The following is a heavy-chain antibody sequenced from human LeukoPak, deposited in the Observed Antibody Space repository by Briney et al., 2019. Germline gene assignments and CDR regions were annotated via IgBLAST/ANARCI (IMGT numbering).Heavy chain of an antibody. CDR3: ARGRSHIVVVTARRGWFDP. J-gene: IGHJ5*02. D-gene: IGHD2-21*02. Sequence: NTSETLSLTCAVYGVSFSGYYWSWIRQPPGKGLEWSGEINHSGSTNYNPSLKGRVTISVDTSKNQFSLKLSSVTAADTAVYYCARGRSHIVVVTARRGWFDPWGQGTLVTVSS. CDR2: INHSGST. V-gene: IGHV4-34*01. CDR1: GVSFSGYY.